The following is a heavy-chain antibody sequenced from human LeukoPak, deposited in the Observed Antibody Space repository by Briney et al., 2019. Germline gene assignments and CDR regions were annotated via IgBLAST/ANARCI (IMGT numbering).Heavy chain of an antibody. D-gene: IGHD2-8*01. J-gene: IGHJ4*02. Sequence: GGSLRLSCAASGFTFSSYAMSWVRQAPGKGLEWFSPISGSGGSTYCADSVKGRFTISRDNSKNTLYLQMNSLRAEDTAVYYCAKRHIVLMVYATAGTWDYWGQGTLVTVSS. V-gene: IGHV3-23*01. CDR3: AKRHIVLMVYATAGTWDY. CDR2: ISGSGGST. CDR1: GFTFSSYA.